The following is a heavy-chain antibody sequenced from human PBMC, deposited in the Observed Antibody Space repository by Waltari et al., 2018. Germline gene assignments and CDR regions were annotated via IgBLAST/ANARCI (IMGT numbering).Heavy chain of an antibody. V-gene: IGHV1-8*01. CDR3: ARGRGDVILIVGYYGQGGFDP. J-gene: IGHJ5*02. Sequence: QVQLLQSGSQVMTSGASVTASCNASVYTFPSSHLNWVRQVTGLGHDWMGWMNPNSSNTGYAQKYQGGVTMTRNTSISTDYMELSSLRSEDTAVDYGARGRGDVILIVGYYGQGGFDPWGQGTLVTVSS. D-gene: IGHD1-26*01. CDR2: MNPNSSNT. CDR1: VYTFPSSH.